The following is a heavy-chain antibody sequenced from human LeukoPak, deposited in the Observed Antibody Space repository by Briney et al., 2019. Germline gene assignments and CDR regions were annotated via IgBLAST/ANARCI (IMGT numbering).Heavy chain of an antibody. Sequence: PRGSLRLSCAASGFTFSSYGMHWVRQAPGKGLEWVAFIRYDGSNKYYADSVKGRFTISRDNSKNTLYLQMNSLRAEDTAVYYCARKSTYYYDSSGYYYGWFDPWGQGTLVTVSS. V-gene: IGHV3-30*02. CDR1: GFTFSSYG. CDR2: IRYDGSNK. CDR3: ARKSTYYYDSSGYYYGWFDP. D-gene: IGHD3-22*01. J-gene: IGHJ5*02.